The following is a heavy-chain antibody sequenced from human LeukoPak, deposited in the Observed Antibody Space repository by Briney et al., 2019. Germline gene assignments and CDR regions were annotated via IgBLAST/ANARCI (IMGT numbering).Heavy chain of an antibody. V-gene: IGHV3-66*01. CDR3: AGGNYDSSGYASLGN. CDR1: GFTVSSNY. CDR2: IYGGGIT. D-gene: IGHD3-22*01. J-gene: IGHJ4*02. Sequence: PGGSLRLSCAASGFTVSSNYMSWVRQAPGRGLEWVSVIYGGGITSYADSVKGRFTISRDNSKNTLYLQMNSLRAEDTAVYYCAGGNYDSSGYASLGNWGQGTLITVSS.